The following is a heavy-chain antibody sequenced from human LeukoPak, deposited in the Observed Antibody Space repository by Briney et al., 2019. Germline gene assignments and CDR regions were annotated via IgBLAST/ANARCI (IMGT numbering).Heavy chain of an antibody. D-gene: IGHD3-9*01. Sequence: GGSLRLSCAASGFTFSSYSMNWVRQAPGKGLGWVSSISSSSSYIYYADSVKGRFTISRDNAKNSLYLQMNSLRAEDTAVYYCARDVLRYFDWLRGEYYFDYWGQGTLVTVSS. CDR2: ISSSSSYI. CDR1: GFTFSSYS. J-gene: IGHJ4*02. CDR3: ARDVLRYFDWLRGEYYFDY. V-gene: IGHV3-21*01.